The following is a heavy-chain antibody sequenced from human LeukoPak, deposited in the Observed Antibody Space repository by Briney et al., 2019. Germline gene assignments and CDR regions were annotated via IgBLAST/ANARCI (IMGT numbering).Heavy chain of an antibody. CDR1: GFTFRSHA. V-gene: IGHV3-23*01. CDR3: AKDFRIGYSAHFDY. J-gene: IGHJ4*02. Sequence: GGSLRLSCVGSGFTFRSHAMSWVRQAPEKGLEFVSGIYENGGTTYYADSVKGRFSISRDNSKNTLYLQMDSLRGEDTAVYYCAKDFRIGYSAHFDYWARGALVTVS. CDR2: IYENGGTT. D-gene: IGHD2-21*01.